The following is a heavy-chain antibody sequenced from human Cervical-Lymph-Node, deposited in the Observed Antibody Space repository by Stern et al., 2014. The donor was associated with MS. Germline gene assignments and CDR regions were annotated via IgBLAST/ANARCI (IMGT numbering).Heavy chain of an antibody. CDR3: ARPRLPFYYYYGMDV. CDR1: GFIFSSYG. D-gene: IGHD5-18*01. CDR2: ISDDGSNK. Sequence: VQLEQSGGGVVQPGRSLRLSCAASGFIFSSYGMPWVRQAPGQGLGRGAVISDDGSNKYYADSVKGRFSISRDSSKDTLYLQMNRLRPEDTAVYYCARPRLPFYYYYGMDVWGPGTTVTVSS. J-gene: IGHJ6*02. V-gene: IGHV3-30*03.